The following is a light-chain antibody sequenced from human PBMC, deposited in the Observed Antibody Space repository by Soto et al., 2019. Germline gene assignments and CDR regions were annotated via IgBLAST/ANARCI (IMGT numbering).Light chain of an antibody. CDR1: SSDVGGYHY. CDR2: DVS. J-gene: IGLJ1*01. CDR3: SSYTSSSLYV. Sequence: QSVLTQPASVSGSPGQSITISCTGTSSDVGGYHYVSWYQQHPGKAPKLMIYDVSNRPSGVSNRFSGSKSGNTASLTISGLQAEDEADYYCSSYTSSSLYVFGTGTKLTVL. V-gene: IGLV2-14*01.